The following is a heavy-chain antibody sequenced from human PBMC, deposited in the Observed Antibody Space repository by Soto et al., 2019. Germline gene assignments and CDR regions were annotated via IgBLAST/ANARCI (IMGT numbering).Heavy chain of an antibody. CDR1: GYTFTSYA. Sequence: ASVKVSCKASGYTFTSYAMHWVRQAPGQRLEWMGWINAGNGNTKYSQKFQGRVTITRDTSASTAYMELSSLRSEDTAVYYCARGFDFWSGYYVSQGWFDPWGQGTLVTVS. CDR3: ARGFDFWSGYYVSQGWFDP. D-gene: IGHD3-3*01. J-gene: IGHJ5*02. CDR2: INAGNGNT. V-gene: IGHV1-3*01.